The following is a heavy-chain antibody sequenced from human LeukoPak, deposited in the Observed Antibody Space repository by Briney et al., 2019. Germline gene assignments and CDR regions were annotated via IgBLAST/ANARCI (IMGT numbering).Heavy chain of an antibody. CDR2: IFYSGST. Sequence: PSETLSLTCTVSSGSISTSNYYWGWVRQPPGKALEWIGNIFYSGSTYYSPSLKSRVTISVDTSKNQFSLKLTSVTAADTAVYYCARVEWLIVGVAGTPVIDYWGQGTLVTVSS. CDR3: ARVEWLIVGVAGTPVIDY. D-gene: IGHD2-15*01. J-gene: IGHJ4*02. CDR1: SGSISTSNYY. V-gene: IGHV4-39*07.